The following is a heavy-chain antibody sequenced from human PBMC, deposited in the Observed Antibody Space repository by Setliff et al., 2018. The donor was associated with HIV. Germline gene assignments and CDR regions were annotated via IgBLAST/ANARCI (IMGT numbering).Heavy chain of an antibody. CDR3: ARDSEDTAWDYYYMDV. Sequence: PGGSLRLSCAASGFTFSSYTMNWVRQAPGKGLEWVSSISSSSSNIYYADSVKGRFTISRDNAKNSLYLQMNSLRAEDTAVYYCARDSEDTAWDYYYMDVWGKGTTVTVSS. D-gene: IGHD5-18*01. J-gene: IGHJ6*03. CDR2: ISSSSSNI. V-gene: IGHV3-21*01. CDR1: GFTFSSYT.